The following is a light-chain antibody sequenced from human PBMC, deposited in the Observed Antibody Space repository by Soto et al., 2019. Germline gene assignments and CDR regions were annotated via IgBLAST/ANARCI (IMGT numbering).Light chain of an antibody. J-gene: IGLJ2*01. CDR1: SSDVGGYNY. CDR2: DVS. CDR3: SSYTSSSTFVV. V-gene: IGLV2-14*01. Sequence: QSVLTQPASVSGSPGQSITISCTGTSSDVGGYNYVSWYQQHPGKAPKLMIYDVSNRPSGVSNRFSGSKSGNTASLTISGLQAEDEADYYCSSYTSSSTFVVFGGGXKVTVL.